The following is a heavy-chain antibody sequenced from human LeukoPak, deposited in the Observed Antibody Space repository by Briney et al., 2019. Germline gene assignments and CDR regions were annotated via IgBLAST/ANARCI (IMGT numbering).Heavy chain of an antibody. V-gene: IGHV4-39*01. CDR3: ARHVAAADTDS. J-gene: IGHJ4*02. D-gene: IGHD6-13*01. CDR1: GGPIGRSGYY. Sequence: SETLSLTCSVSGGPIGRSGYYWAWIRQPPGKGLEWVGSFYYTGSTYYNPSLKSRVAISADTSKNQFSLKLSSLTAADTAVYYCARHVAAADTDSWGQGTLVTVSS. CDR2: FYYTGST.